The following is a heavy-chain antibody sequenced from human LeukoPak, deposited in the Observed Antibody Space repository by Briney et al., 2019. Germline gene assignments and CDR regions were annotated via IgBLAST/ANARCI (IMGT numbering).Heavy chain of an antibody. Sequence: ASVKVSCKASGYTFTSYNMHWVRQAPGQGLEWMGIINPSGGSTSYAQKFQGRVTMTRDMSTSTVYMELSSLRSEDTAVYYCASPVYSGSYYEEDWFDPWGQGTLVTVSS. V-gene: IGHV1-46*01. D-gene: IGHD1-26*01. CDR3: ASPVYSGSYYEEDWFDP. J-gene: IGHJ5*02. CDR2: INPSGGST. CDR1: GYTFTSYN.